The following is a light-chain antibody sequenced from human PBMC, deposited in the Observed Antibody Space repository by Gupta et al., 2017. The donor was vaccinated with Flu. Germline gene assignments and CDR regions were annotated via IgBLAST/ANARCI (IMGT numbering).Light chain of an antibody. CDR1: QSVSSSS. J-gene: IGKJ2*03. CDR2: GGS. CDR3: QHYGSSPYS. Sequence: EIVLMQSPGSLSLSPGERATLSCRTSQSVSSSSLAWYQQKPGQAPRLVIYGGSTRATGIPDRFSGSGSGTDFALTISRLEPEDFAVYYCQHYGSSPYSFGRGTKVEIK. V-gene: IGKV3-20*01.